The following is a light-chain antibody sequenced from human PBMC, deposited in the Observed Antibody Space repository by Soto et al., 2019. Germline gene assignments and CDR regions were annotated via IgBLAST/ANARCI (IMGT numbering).Light chain of an antibody. Sequence: IGLTRSPGTLSLSPGERATLSCRASQSVSNNYLAWYQQKPGQAPRLLIYDASDRATGIPARFSGSGSGTDFTLTISSLEPEDFAVYYCQQRSNWPITFGQGTRLEI. V-gene: IGKV3-11*01. J-gene: IGKJ5*01. CDR1: QSVSNNY. CDR2: DAS. CDR3: QQRSNWPIT.